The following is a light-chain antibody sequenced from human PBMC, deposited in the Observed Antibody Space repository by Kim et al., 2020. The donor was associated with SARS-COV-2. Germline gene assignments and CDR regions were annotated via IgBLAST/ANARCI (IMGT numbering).Light chain of an antibody. J-gene: IGKJ2*01. CDR1: QSISSY. CDR2: AAS. CDR3: QQGYST. Sequence: DIQMTQSPSSLSASVGDRVTITCRASQSISSYLNWYQQKPGKAPNLLIHAASNLHSGVPSRFSGSGSGTDFTLTISSLQPEDFATYYCQQGYSTFGQGTKLEI. V-gene: IGKV1-39*01.